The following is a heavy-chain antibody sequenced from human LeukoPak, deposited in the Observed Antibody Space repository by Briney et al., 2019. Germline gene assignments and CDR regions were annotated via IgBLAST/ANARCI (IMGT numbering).Heavy chain of an antibody. D-gene: IGHD3-10*01. CDR2: IYTSGST. J-gene: IGHJ4*02. Sequence: SETLSLTCTVSGGSISSYYWSWIRQPAGQGLEWIGRIYTSGSTNYNPSLKNRVTMSVDTSKNQFSLKLSSVTAADTAVYYCARVGRSYYNEPIDYWGQGTLVTVSS. CDR3: ARVGRSYYNEPIDY. CDR1: GGSISSYY. V-gene: IGHV4-4*07.